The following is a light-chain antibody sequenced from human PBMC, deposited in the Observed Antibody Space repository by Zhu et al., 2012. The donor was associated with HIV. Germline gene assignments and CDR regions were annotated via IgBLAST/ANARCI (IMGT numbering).Light chain of an antibody. V-gene: IGKV3-20*01. J-gene: IGKJ3*01. CDR1: QSLSSTY. Sequence: EIVLTQSPGTLSLSPGERATLSCRASQSLSSTYLAWYQQKPGQAPRLLIFETSRMATGIPDRFSGRGSGTAFTLTISRLEPEDFGVYYCQQYSNLPLTFGPGTKVNIK. CDR3: QQYSNLPLT. CDR2: ETS.